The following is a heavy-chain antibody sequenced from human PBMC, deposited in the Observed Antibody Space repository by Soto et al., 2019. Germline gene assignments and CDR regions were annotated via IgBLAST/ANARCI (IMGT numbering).Heavy chain of an antibody. CDR1: GGTFSSYA. CDR2: IIPIFGTA. Sequence: QVQLVQSGAEVKKPGSSVKVSCKASGGTFSSYAISWVRQAPGQGLEWMGGIIPIFGTANYAQQFQGRVTITADKSTSTADMELSSLRSEDTAVYYCASAGTFPLHTRQYYFDYCGQGTLVTVSS. J-gene: IGHJ4*02. D-gene: IGHD1-1*01. V-gene: IGHV1-69*06. CDR3: ASAGTFPLHTRQYYFDY.